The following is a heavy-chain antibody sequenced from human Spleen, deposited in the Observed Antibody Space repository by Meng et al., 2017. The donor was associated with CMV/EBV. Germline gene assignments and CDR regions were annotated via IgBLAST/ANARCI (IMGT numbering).Heavy chain of an antibody. CDR1: EITLTNSA. J-gene: IGHJ5*02. CDR2: INWNGGST. V-gene: IGHV3-20*04. D-gene: IGHD6-19*01. Sequence: GGSLRLSWAASEITLTNSAMPWVRQAPGKGLEWVSGINWNGGSTNYADSVKGRFTISRDNAKNSLYLQMNSLRAEDTALYYCAAAERTAVAGSVWFDPWGQGTLVTVSS. CDR3: AAAERTAVAGSVWFDP.